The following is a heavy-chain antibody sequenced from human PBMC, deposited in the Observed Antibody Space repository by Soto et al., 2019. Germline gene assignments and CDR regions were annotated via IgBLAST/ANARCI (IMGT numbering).Heavy chain of an antibody. CDR2: IKQDGSEK. V-gene: IGHV3-7*01. CDR3: ARLRAYCGGDCYFPYYGMDV. Sequence: EVQLVESGGGLGQPGGSLRLSCAASGFTFSSYWMSWVRQAPGKGLEWVANIKQDGSEKYYVDSVKGRFTISRDNAKNSLYLQMNSLRAEDTAVYYCARLRAYCGGDCYFPYYGMDVWGQGTTVTVSS. D-gene: IGHD2-21*02. J-gene: IGHJ6*02. CDR1: GFTFSSYW.